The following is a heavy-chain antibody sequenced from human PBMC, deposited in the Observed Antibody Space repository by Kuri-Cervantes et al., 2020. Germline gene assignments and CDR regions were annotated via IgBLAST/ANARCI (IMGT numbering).Heavy chain of an antibody. CDR3: ARLITIFGGDAFDI. V-gene: IGHV1-58*01. J-gene: IGHJ3*02. CDR1: GFTFTSSA. D-gene: IGHD3-3*01. Sequence: SVKVSCKASGFTFTSSAVQWVRQAHGQRLEWIGWIVVGSGNTNYAQKFQERVTITRDMSTSTAYMELRSLRSDDTAVYYCARLITIFGGDAFDIWGQGTMVTVSS. CDR2: IVVGSGNT.